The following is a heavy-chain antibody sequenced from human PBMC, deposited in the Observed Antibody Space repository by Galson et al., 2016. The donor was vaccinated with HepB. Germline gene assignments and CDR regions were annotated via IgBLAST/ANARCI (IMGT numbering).Heavy chain of an antibody. D-gene: IGHD2-15*01. J-gene: IGHJ4*02. CDR1: GFTFSSYH. CDR2: ITGDSNYI. V-gene: IGHV3-21*01. Sequence: SLRLSCAASGFTFSSYHMTWVRQAPGEGLEWVSSITGDSNYIRYADSVRGRFTISRDNAKNSLYLQMNSLRAEDTAVYYCARWRGSGEIWHIDYWGQGTPVTVSS. CDR3: ARWRGSGEIWHIDY.